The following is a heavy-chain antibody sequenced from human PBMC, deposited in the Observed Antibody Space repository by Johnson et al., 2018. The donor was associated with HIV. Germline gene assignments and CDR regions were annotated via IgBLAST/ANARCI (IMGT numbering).Heavy chain of an antibody. D-gene: IGHD1-26*01. Sequence: VQVLESGGGLVQPGGSLRLSCAASGFTFNNYAMTWVRQVPGKGLEWVSGISGSGDNTHYADSVMGRFTISRDNSKSTLYLQMMSLRVEDTALYYCVKVGLVGGREGVGALDIWGPGTMVTVSS. J-gene: IGHJ3*02. CDR1: GFTFNNYA. CDR3: VKVGLVGGREGVGALDI. V-gene: IGHV3-23*01. CDR2: ISGSGDNT.